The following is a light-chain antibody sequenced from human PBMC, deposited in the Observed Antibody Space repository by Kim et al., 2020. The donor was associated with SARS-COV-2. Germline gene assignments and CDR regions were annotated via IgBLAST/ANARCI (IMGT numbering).Light chain of an antibody. V-gene: IGLV1-51*01. CDR3: GTWDSSLNVV. J-gene: IGLJ2*01. CDR1: SSNIGYNY. Sequence: QSVLTQPPSVSAAPGQKVTISCSGGSSNIGYNYVSWYQQLPGTAPKLLIYDNNKRPSGIPDRFSGSKSGTSATLGITGLQTGDEADYYCGTWDSSLNVVFGGGTQLTVL. CDR2: DNN.